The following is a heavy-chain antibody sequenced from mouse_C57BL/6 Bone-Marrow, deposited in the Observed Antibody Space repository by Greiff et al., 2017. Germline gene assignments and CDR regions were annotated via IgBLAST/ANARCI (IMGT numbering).Heavy chain of an antibody. J-gene: IGHJ4*01. CDR2: ISDGGSYT. CDR3: ARDLGDYDRVYYAMDY. Sequence: EVMLVESGGGLVKPGGSLKLSCAASGFTFSSYAMSWVRQTPEKRLEWVATISDGGSYTYYPDNVKGRFTISRDNAKNNLYLQMSHLKSEDTAMYYCARDLGDYDRVYYAMDYWGQGTSVTVSS. V-gene: IGHV5-4*01. D-gene: IGHD2-4*01. CDR1: GFTFSSYA.